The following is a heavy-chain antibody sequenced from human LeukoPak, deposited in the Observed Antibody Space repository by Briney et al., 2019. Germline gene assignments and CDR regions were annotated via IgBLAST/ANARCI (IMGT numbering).Heavy chain of an antibody. V-gene: IGHV4-59*11. Sequence: SETLSLTCTVSGGSISGHYWSWIRQPPGKGLEWIGYIYYTGNTKYNPSLKSRVTISEDTSKNQFSLRLSSVTAADTAVYYCARGKSNYYGMDVWGQGTTVTVSS. J-gene: IGHJ6*02. CDR2: IYYTGNT. CDR1: GGSISGHY. CDR3: ARGKSNYYGMDV.